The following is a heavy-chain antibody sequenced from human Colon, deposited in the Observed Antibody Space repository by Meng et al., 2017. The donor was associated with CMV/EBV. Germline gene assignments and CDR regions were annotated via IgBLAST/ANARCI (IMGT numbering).Heavy chain of an antibody. Sequence: GESLKISCAASGFMFSNHWMHWVRQGPGKGLVWVSRIRGIGYDPSYADSVKGRFTVSRDNTKNIVYLQMNGLRPEDTAVYYCAAGRGGTYPDQWGQGTLVTVSS. CDR3: AAGRGGTYPDQ. D-gene: IGHD1-26*01. V-gene: IGHV3-74*01. CDR2: IRGIGYDP. CDR1: GFMFSNHW. J-gene: IGHJ5*02.